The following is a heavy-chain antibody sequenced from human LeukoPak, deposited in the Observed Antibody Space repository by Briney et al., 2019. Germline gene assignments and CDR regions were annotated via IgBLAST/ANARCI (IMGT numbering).Heavy chain of an antibody. Sequence: SETLSLTCTVSGGSLNGYYWGWIRQPPGKGLECIGYIHSSEGTAHNDSLKSRPTISLDTSKNQFSLTLSSVTAADTAVYYCARHVYGEGMVVWGKGTTVTVSS. CDR2: IHSSEGT. J-gene: IGHJ6*04. D-gene: IGHD4-17*01. CDR1: GGSLNGYY. CDR3: ARHVYGEGMVV. V-gene: IGHV4-59*08.